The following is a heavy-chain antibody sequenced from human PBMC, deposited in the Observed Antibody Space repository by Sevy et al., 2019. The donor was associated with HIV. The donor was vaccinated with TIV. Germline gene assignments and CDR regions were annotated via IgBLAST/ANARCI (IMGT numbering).Heavy chain of an antibody. CDR2: ISYDGSNK. CDR1: GFTFSSYG. D-gene: IGHD2-15*01. J-gene: IGHJ3*02. V-gene: IGHV3-30*18. Sequence: GGSLRLSCAASGFTFSSYGMHWVRQAPGKGLEWVAVISYDGSNKYYADSVKGRFTISGENSKNTRYRQMSSLRAEDTAVYYCAKDQSGVGYCSGGNCYGGAFDIWGQGTMVTV. CDR3: AKDQSGVGYCSGGNCYGGAFDI.